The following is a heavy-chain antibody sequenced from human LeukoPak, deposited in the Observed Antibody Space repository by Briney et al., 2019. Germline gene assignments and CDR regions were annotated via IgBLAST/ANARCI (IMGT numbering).Heavy chain of an antibody. CDR2: IYSSGTT. CDR1: GGSISSYY. V-gene: IGHV4-59*01. J-gene: IGHJ4*02. CDR3: ARGPTKNYFDS. Sequence: SETLSLTCTVSGGSISSYYWSWIRQPPGRGLEWIGYIYSSGTTNYNPSLKSRVTISVDTFKSQFSLKLSSVTAADTAVYYCARGPTKNYFDSWGQGTVVTVSS.